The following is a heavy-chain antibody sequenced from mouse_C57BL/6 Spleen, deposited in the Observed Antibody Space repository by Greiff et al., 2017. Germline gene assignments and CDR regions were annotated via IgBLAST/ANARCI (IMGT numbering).Heavy chain of an antibody. CDR2: INPNYGTT. CDR3: VPIYYDYDGYYAMDY. J-gene: IGHJ4*01. V-gene: IGHV1-39*01. D-gene: IGHD2-4*01. CDR1: GYSFTDYN. Sequence: VQLKESGPELVKPGASVKISCKASGYSFTDYNMNWVKQSNGKSLEWIGVINPNYGTTSYNQKFKGKATLTVDQSSSTAYMQLNSLTSEDSAVYYCVPIYYDYDGYYAMDYWGQGTSVTVSS.